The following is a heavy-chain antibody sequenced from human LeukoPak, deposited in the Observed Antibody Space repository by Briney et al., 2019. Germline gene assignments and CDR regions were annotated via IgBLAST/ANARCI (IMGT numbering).Heavy chain of an antibody. J-gene: IGHJ4*02. CDR1: GFTFGDYA. Sequence: GGSLRLSCTASGFTFGDYAMSWVRQAPGKGLEWVGFISSKAYGGTTEYAASVKGRFTISRDDSKSIAYLQMNSLKTEDTAVYYCTRELTYYDILTGYYKGDYFDYWGQGTLVTVSS. V-gene: IGHV3-49*04. D-gene: IGHD3-9*01. CDR2: ISSKAYGGTT. CDR3: TRELTYYDILTGYYKGDYFDY.